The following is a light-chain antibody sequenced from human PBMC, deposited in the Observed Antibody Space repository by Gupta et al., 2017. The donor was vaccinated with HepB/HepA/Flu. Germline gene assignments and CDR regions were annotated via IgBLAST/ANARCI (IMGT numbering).Light chain of an antibody. CDR1: SSNIGSNY. CDR3: ATWDDSLSGYV. J-gene: IGLJ1*01. CDR2: RNN. Sequence: QSVLTQPPSASGTPGQRVTISCSGSSSNIGSNYVYWYQQFPGTAPKLLIYRNNQRPSGVPDRFSGSKSGTSAYLAISGLRSDDEAEYYGATWDDSLSGYVLGNGTNVTVL. V-gene: IGLV1-47*01.